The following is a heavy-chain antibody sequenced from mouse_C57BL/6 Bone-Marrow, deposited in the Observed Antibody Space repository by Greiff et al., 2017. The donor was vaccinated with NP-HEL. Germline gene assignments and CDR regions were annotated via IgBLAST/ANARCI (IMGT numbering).Heavy chain of an antibody. CDR3: ARETGTFDY. Sequence: DVHLVESGPGLVKPSQSLSLTCSVTGYSITSGYYWNWIRQFPGNKLEWMGSISYDGSNNYNPSLKNRISLTRDTSKNQFFLKLNSVTTEDTATYYCARETGTFDYWGQGTTLTVSS. CDR1: GYSITSGYY. J-gene: IGHJ2*01. CDR2: ISYDGSN. D-gene: IGHD3-3*01. V-gene: IGHV3-6*01.